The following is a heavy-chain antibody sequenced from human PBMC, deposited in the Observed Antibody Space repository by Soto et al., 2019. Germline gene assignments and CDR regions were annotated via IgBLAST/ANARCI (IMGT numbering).Heavy chain of an antibody. CDR1: GFTFGDYA. V-gene: IGHV3-49*03. Sequence: PGGSLRLSCTASGFTFGDYAMSWFRQAPGKGLEWVGFIRGKAYGGTTEYAASVKGRFTISRDDSKSIAYLQMNSLKTEDTAVYYCTRDQRWLQLEAFDYWGQGTLVTVSS. CDR3: TRDQRWLQLEAFDY. D-gene: IGHD5-12*01. J-gene: IGHJ4*02. CDR2: IRGKAYGGTT.